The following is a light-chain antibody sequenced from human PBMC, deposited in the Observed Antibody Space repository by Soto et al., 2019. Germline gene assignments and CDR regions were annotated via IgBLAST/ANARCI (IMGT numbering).Light chain of an antibody. CDR1: QVINNY. J-gene: IGKJ1*01. V-gene: IGKV1-27*01. Sequence: DIQMTQSPSSLSASVGDSVTITGRAIQVINNYLAWYQQKPGKVPVLLIYSASTLKSGVPSRFSGRGAGTDFTLTISSLQPEDFATYYCQKYDRAPRTFGQGTKVDIK. CDR3: QKYDRAPRT. CDR2: SAS.